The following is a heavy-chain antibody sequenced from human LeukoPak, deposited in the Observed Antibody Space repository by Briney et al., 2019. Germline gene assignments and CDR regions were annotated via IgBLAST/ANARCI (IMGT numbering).Heavy chain of an antibody. D-gene: IGHD3-10*01. CDR3: ARETYYSSGNVYNRIDY. J-gene: IGHJ4*02. Sequence: GASVKVSCKASGGTFSSYAISWVRQAPGQGLEWMGGIIPIFGTANYAQKFQGRVTITADESTSTAYMELSSLRSEDTAVYYCARETYYSSGNVYNRIDYWGQGTLVTVSS. V-gene: IGHV1-69*13. CDR1: GGTFSSYA. CDR2: IIPIFGTA.